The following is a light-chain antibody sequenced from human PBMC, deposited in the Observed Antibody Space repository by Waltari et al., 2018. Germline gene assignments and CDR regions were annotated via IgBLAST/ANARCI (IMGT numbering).Light chain of an antibody. V-gene: IGLV3-21*02. CDR2: DDS. J-gene: IGLJ3*02. Sequence: SYVLTQPPSVSVAPGQTASVTCTGSNIGSNRVHWYQQRPGQAPVLVVSDDSDRPSGIPDRFSGSKSGHTATLSISGVEAGDEADFYCQVRGGADDFWVFGGGTRLTVL. CDR1: NIGSNR. CDR3: QVRGGADDFWV.